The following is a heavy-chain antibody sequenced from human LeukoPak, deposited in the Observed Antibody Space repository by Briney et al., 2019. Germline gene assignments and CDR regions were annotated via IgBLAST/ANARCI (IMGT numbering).Heavy chain of an antibody. CDR3: ARGFTIFGVVNLAYGMDV. CDR1: GYTFTGYY. V-gene: IGHV1-2*02. CDR2: INPNSGGT. D-gene: IGHD3-3*01. J-gene: IGHJ6*02. Sequence: ASVEVSCKASGYTFTGYYMHWVRQAPGQGLEWMGWINPNSGGTNYAQKFQGRVTMTRDTSISTAYMELSRLRSDDTAVYYCARGFTIFGVVNLAYGMDVWGQGTTVTVSS.